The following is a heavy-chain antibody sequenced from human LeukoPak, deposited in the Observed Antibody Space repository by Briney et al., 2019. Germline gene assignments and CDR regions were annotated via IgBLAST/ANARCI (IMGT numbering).Heavy chain of an antibody. V-gene: IGHV1-69*13. Sequence: SVKVSFKASGGTFSSYAISWVRQAPGQGLEWMGGIIPIFGTANYAQKFQGRVTITADESTSTAYMELSSLRSEDTAVYYCARSGSYGSDYYYYGMDVWGQGTTVTVSS. D-gene: IGHD1-26*01. CDR3: ARSGSYGSDYYYYGMDV. J-gene: IGHJ6*02. CDR2: IIPIFGTA. CDR1: GGTFSSYA.